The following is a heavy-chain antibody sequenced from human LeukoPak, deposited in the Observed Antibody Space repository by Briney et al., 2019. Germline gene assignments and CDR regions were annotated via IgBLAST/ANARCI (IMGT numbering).Heavy chain of an antibody. CDR1: GFTFSSFW. CDR3: ARPPVESRGYFDWLEDRDAFNI. J-gene: IGHJ3*02. D-gene: IGHD3-9*01. CDR2: IKKDDSEN. V-gene: IGHV3-7*01. Sequence: PGGSLRLSCAAYGFTFSSFWMSWLGQAPGKGLERWTNIKKDDSENSHVDSVKGPLTSSTDNAKNSLYLQMNSLKAEDTADYYCARPPVESRGYFDWLEDRDAFNIWGEGPMVTVSS.